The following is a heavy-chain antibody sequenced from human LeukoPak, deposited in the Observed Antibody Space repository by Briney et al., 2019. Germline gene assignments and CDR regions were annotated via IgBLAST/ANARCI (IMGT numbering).Heavy chain of an antibody. V-gene: IGHV3-7*01. CDR2: IKKDGSEK. D-gene: IGHD6-6*01. J-gene: IGHJ4*02. CDR1: GFTFSNAW. CDR3: ARGRRGSSSSGFHLVY. Sequence: GGSLRLSCAVSGFTFSNAWMSWVRQAPGKGLEWVANIKKDGSEKYYVDAVKGRFTISRDNAKTSLYLQMNSLRAEDTAVYYCARGRRGSSSSGFHLVYWGQGTLVTVSS.